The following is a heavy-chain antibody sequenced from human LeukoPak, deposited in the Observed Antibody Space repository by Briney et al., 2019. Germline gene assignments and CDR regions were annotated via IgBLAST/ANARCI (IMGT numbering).Heavy chain of an antibody. Sequence: PSETLSLTCAVYGGSFSGYYWSSIRQPPGKGLEWIGEINHSGSTNYNPSLKSRVTISVDTSKNQFSLNLSSVTAADTAVNYCARERGYSYWSYFDYWGQGTLVTVSS. CDR1: GGSFSGYY. CDR3: ARERGYSYWSYFDY. J-gene: IGHJ4*02. CDR2: INHSGST. D-gene: IGHD5-18*01. V-gene: IGHV4-34*01.